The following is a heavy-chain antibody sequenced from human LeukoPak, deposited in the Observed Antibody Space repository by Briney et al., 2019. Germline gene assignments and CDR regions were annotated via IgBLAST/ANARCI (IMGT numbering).Heavy chain of an antibody. CDR1: GGSFSNYY. CDR2: INDSGRN. Sequence: SETLSLTCAVYGGSFSNYYWSWIRQPPARGLEWIGEINDSGRNNYNPSLMSRVTVSVDTSKNQFSLRLTSGTATDTAVYYCARRWNYGRNYYIDVWGNGATVSVSS. V-gene: IGHV4-34*01. J-gene: IGHJ6*03. CDR3: ARRWNYGRNYYIDV. D-gene: IGHD1-7*01.